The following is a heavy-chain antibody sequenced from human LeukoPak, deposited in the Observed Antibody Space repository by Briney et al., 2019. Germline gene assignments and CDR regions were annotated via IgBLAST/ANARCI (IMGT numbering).Heavy chain of an antibody. CDR2: IYYSGST. CDR1: GGSINHYH. CDR3: ARVDCSGGSCYPYYYYYMDV. V-gene: IGHV4-59*01. J-gene: IGHJ6*03. D-gene: IGHD2-15*01. Sequence: PSETLSLTCTVSGGSINHYHWSWIRQPAGKGLEWIGYIYYSGSTNYNPSLKSRVTISVDTSKNQFSLKLSSVTAADTAVYYCARVDCSGGSCYPYYYYYMDVWGKGTTVTVSS.